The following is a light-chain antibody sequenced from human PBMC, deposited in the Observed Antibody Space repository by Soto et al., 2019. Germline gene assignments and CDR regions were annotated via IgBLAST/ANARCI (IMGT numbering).Light chain of an antibody. CDR1: QNIGMS. V-gene: IGKV1-39*01. CDR2: GAS. Sequence: DIQMTQSPSSLSASVGDRVAITCRAGQNIGMSLNSFQQKPGKAPKLLIYGASALQSGVPTRFSGSGSGTDFTLTITSLQPEDFATYYCQHSYNVPRTFGQGTRLDIK. J-gene: IGKJ1*01. CDR3: QHSYNVPRT.